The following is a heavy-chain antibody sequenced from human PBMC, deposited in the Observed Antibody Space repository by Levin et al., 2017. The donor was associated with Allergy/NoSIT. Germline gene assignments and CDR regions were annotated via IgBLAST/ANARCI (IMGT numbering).Heavy chain of an antibody. CDR3: AHMRDCSGGSCYQRYNWFDP. Sequence: SGPTLVKPTQTLTLTCTFSGFSLSTSGVGVGWIRQPPGKALEWLALIYWDDDKRYSPSLKSRRTITKDTSNNQVVLTMTNMDPVDTATYYCAHMRDCSGGSCYQRYNWFDPWGQGTLVTVSS. CDR1: GFSLSTSGVG. V-gene: IGHV2-5*02. CDR2: IYWDDDK. J-gene: IGHJ5*02. D-gene: IGHD2-15*01.